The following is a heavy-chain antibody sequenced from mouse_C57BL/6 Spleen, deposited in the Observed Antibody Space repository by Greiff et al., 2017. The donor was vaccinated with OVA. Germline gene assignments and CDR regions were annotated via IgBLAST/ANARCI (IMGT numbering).Heavy chain of an antibody. V-gene: IGHV1-82*01. D-gene: IGHD1-2*01. CDR1: GYAFSSSW. Sequence: VQLRQSGPELVKPGASVKISCKASGYAFSSSWMNWVKQRPGKGLEWIGRIYPGDGDTNYNGKFKGKATLTADKSSSTAYMQLSSLTSEDSAVYFCARSATAYYFDYWGQGTTLTVSS. J-gene: IGHJ2*01. CDR3: ARSATAYYFDY. CDR2: IYPGDGDT.